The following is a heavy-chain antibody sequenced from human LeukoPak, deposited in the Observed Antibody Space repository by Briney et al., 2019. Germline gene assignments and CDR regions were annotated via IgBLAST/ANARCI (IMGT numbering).Heavy chain of an antibody. D-gene: IGHD5-24*01. Sequence: PGGSLSISCAASGFTFTTYWMGWVRQAPGKGPGWVANINQVGSSKYFVDSVRGRFIISRDNAKNSLYLQMNSLRDEDTAVYYCANLGPPGRDHYLESWGQGTLVTVSS. J-gene: IGHJ4*02. V-gene: IGHV3-7*01. CDR2: INQVGSSK. CDR1: GFTFTTYW. CDR3: ANLGPPGRDHYLES.